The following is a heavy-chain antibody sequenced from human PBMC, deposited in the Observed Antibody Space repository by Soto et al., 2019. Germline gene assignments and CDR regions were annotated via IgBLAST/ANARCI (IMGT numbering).Heavy chain of an antibody. CDR1: GFTFSSYW. CDR2: IRQDGSEK. V-gene: IGHV3-7*01. CDR3: ATVRSRYNWNSALDY. J-gene: IGHJ4*02. D-gene: IGHD1-7*01. Sequence: EVQLVESGGGLVQPGGSLRLSCVASGFTFSSYWMSWVRQAPGKGLEWVANIRQDGSEKYYVDSVKGRFTISRDNAKNSLYLQMNSLRAEDTAVYYCATVRSRYNWNSALDYWGQGTLVTVSS.